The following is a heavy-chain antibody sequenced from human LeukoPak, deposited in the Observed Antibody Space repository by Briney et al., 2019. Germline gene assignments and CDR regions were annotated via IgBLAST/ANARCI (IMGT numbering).Heavy chain of an antibody. Sequence: GGSLRLSCAASGFAFADYAMNWVRQAPGKGLDWVSAISADGGRTYYTDSVKGRFTISRDTSKNTLYLQLNSLRAEDTAVYYCAREDVDTSFDYWGHGTLVTVSS. V-gene: IGHV3-23*01. D-gene: IGHD5-18*01. CDR2: ISADGGRT. CDR3: AREDVDTSFDY. CDR1: GFAFADYA. J-gene: IGHJ4*03.